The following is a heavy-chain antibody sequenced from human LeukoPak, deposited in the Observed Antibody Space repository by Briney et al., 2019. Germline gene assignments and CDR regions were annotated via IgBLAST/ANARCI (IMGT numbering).Heavy chain of an antibody. D-gene: IGHD3-3*01. CDR2: INHSGST. Sequence: SETLSLTCAVYGGSFSGYYWSWIRQPPGKGLEWIGEINHSGSTNYNPSLKSRVTISVDTSKNQFSLKLSSVTAADTAVYYCARGYYDFWSGYYPPVSLTRHYFDYWGQGTLVTVSS. V-gene: IGHV4-34*01. CDR1: GGSFSGYY. J-gene: IGHJ4*02. CDR3: ARGYYDFWSGYYPPVSLTRHYFDY.